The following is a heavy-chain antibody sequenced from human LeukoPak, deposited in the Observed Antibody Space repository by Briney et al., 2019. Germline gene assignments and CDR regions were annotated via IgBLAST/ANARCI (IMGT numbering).Heavy chain of an antibody. CDR2: INPSGGST. V-gene: IGHV1-46*01. D-gene: IGHD3-10*01. CDR3: ARPYYGGDYYYGMDV. J-gene: IGHJ6*02. Sequence: ASVKVSCKASGYTFTSYYMHWVRQAPGQGLEWMGIINPSGGSTSYARKFQGRVTMTRDTSTSTVYMELSSLRSEDTAVYYCARPYYGGDYYYGMDVWGQGTTVTVSS. CDR1: GYTFTSYY.